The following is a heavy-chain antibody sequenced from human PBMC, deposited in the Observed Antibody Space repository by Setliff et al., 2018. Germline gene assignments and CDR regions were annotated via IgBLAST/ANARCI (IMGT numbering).Heavy chain of an antibody. CDR3: ARGYRGYYNFWSGSQGANWFDP. J-gene: IGHJ5*02. CDR1: GGTFSSYA. V-gene: IGHV1-69*13. Sequence: GASVKVSCKASGGTFSSYAISWVRQTPGQGLEWMGGIIPIFGTANYAQKFQGGVTITADESTSTAYMELSSLRSEDTAVYYCARGYRGYYNFWSGSQGANWFDPWGQGTLVTVSS. CDR2: IIPIFGTA. D-gene: IGHD3-3*01.